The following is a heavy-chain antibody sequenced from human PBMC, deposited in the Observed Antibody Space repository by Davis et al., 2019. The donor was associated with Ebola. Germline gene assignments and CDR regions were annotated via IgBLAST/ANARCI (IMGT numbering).Heavy chain of an antibody. CDR1: GGSISSYY. CDR3: ARDRRSSSWYEAYYYYGMDV. CDR2: IYYSGST. J-gene: IGHJ6*02. D-gene: IGHD6-13*01. Sequence: PSETLSLTCTVSGGSISSYYWSWIRQPPGKGLEWIGYIYYSGSTNYNPSLKSRVTISVDTSKNQFSLKLSSVTAADTAVYYCARDRRSSSWYEAYYYYGMDVWGQGTTVTVSS. V-gene: IGHV4-59*01.